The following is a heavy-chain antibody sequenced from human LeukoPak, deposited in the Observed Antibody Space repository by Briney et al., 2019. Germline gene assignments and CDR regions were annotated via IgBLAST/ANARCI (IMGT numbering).Heavy chain of an antibody. CDR3: AREPHHTI. J-gene: IGHJ4*02. V-gene: IGHV1-69*01. D-gene: IGHD3-3*01. CDR2: IIPIFGTA. CDR1: GGTFSSYA. Sequence: ASVKVSCKASGGTFSSYAISWVRQAPGQGVEGMGGIIPIFGTANYAQKFQGRVTITADESTSTAYMGLSSLRSEDTAVYYGAREPHHTIWGEGTLVTVSS.